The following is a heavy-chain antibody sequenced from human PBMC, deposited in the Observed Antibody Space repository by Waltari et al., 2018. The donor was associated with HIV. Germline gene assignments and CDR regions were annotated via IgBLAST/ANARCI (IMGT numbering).Heavy chain of an antibody. V-gene: IGHV3-66*01. CDR3: AREVFYYDNSGHPGWFDP. D-gene: IGHD3-22*01. CDR1: GFTVGTIP. CDR2: VYSDGTT. J-gene: IGHJ5*02. Sequence: VRLVESGGGLVRPGGALLLSRTVSGFTVGTIPMTLARHASGKGLEWVSTVYSDGTTVYADSVKGRFSTSRDTSKNILHLLMDSLRVDDTAVYYCAREVFYYDNSGHPGWFDPWGQGTLVAVSS.